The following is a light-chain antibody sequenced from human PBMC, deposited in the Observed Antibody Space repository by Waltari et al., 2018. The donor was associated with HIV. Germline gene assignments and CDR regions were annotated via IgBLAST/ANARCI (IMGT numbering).Light chain of an antibody. J-gene: IGLJ1*01. CDR1: ALPKQF. Sequence: SYELTQPPSVSVSPGQTAQITCSGDALPKQFVYWYRQKPGQAPLVVMYKDTERPSGIPERFTGSSSGTSVTLTINGVQAEDEGDYYCQSTDISGTFAVFGAVTKVTVL. V-gene: IGLV3-25*03. CDR3: QSTDISGTFAV. CDR2: KDT.